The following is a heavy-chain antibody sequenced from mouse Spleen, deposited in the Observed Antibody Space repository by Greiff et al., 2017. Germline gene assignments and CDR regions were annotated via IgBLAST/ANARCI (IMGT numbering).Heavy chain of an antibody. Sequence: VKLQESGAELVRPGASVTLSCKASGYTFTDYEMHWVKQTPVHGLEWIGAIDPETGGTAYNQKFKGKAILTADKSSSTAYMELRSLTSEDSAVYYCTVSSGYVDYWGQGTTLTVSS. V-gene: IGHV1-15*01. CDR3: TVSSGYVDY. CDR1: GYTFTDYE. D-gene: IGHD3-1*01. J-gene: IGHJ2*01. CDR2: IDPETGGT.